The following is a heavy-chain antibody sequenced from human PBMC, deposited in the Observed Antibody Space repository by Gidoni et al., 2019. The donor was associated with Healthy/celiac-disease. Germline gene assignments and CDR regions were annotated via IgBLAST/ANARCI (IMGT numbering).Heavy chain of an antibody. CDR1: GFTFRSYE. CDR3: ARDTIRLWGSKSLGVDY. Sequence: EVQLVESGGGLVQPGGSLRLSCAASGFTFRSYEMNWVRQAPGKGLEWVSYISSSGSTIYYADSVKGRFTISRDNAKNSLYLQMNSLRAEDTAVYYCARDTIRLWGSKSLGVDYWGQGTLVTVSS. D-gene: IGHD7-27*01. V-gene: IGHV3-48*03. J-gene: IGHJ4*02. CDR2: ISSSGSTI.